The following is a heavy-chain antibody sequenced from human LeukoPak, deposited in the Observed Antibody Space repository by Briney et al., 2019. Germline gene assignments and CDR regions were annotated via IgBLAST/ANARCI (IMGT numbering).Heavy chain of an antibody. V-gene: IGHV4-59*01. CDR1: GGSIGSYY. CDR3: ARGAYYFDY. Sequence: TETLSLTCTVSGGSIGSYYWSWIRQPAGKGLEWIGYIYYSGSTNYNPSLKSRVTISVDTSKNRFSLKLSSVTAADTAVYYCARGAYYFDYWGQGTLVTVSS. J-gene: IGHJ4*02. CDR2: IYYSGST.